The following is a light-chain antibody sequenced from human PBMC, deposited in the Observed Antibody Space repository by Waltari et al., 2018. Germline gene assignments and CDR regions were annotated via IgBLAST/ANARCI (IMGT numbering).Light chain of an antibody. Sequence: DIQMTQSPSTLSASIGDRVTITCRASESINSWLAWFQQRPGEAPKLLISKASTLESGVPSRFSASGSGTEFTLTISSLRPDDFATYYCQQYHHYWTFGQGTKVEMK. CDR2: KAS. V-gene: IGKV1-5*03. J-gene: IGKJ1*01. CDR1: ESINSW. CDR3: QQYHHYWT.